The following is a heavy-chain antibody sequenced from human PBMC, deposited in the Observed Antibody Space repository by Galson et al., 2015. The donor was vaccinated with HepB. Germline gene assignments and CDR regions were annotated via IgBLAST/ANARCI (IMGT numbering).Heavy chain of an antibody. CDR3: ASEARWGYCSSKSCYAGMDV. J-gene: IGHJ6*02. V-gene: IGHV3-20*04. CDR2: INWNGGST. D-gene: IGHD2-2*01. Sequence: SLRLSCAASGFTFGDYGMSWVRQAPGKGLEWVSGINWNGGSTGYADSVKGRFTISRDNAKNSLYLQMNSLRAEDTALYYCASEARWGYCSSKSCYAGMDVWGQGTTVTVSS. CDR1: GFTFGDYG.